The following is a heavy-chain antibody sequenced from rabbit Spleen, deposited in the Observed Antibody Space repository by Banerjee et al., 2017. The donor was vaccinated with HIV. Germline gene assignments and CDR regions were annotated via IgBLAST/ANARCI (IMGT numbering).Heavy chain of an antibody. Sequence: QEQVEESGGDLVKPEGSLTLTCSASGFTLSSYWICWVRQAPGKGLEWIACIYADNSGSTYYASWAKGRFTISKTSSTTVTLQMTSLTVADTATYFCARDTGTSFSSYGMDLWGPGTLVTVS. CDR2: IYADNSGST. D-gene: IGHD7-1*01. CDR1: GFTLSSYW. J-gene: IGHJ6*01. V-gene: IGHV1S45*01. CDR3: ARDTGTSFSSYGMDL.